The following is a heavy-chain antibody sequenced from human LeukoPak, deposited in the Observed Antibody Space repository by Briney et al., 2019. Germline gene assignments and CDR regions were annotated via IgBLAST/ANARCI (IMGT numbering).Heavy chain of an antibody. D-gene: IGHD2-2*01. Sequence: ASVKVSCKASGYTFTDYYLHWVRQATGQGLEWMGWIYPKSGVTDSKMKFQGRVTLTRDTSITTAYMELISLTSDDAAVYYCARAGGYCGSTSCYSGHYYYYFMDVWGKGTTVTVSS. CDR1: GYTFTDYY. CDR2: IYPKSGVT. CDR3: ARAGGYCGSTSCYSGHYYYYFMDV. J-gene: IGHJ6*03. V-gene: IGHV1-2*02.